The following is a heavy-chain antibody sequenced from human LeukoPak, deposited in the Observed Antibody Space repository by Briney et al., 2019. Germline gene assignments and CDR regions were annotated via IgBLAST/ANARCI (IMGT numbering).Heavy chain of an antibody. D-gene: IGHD4-23*01. V-gene: IGHV3-43D*03. Sequence: PGGSLRLSCVASGFRFDDYAFHWVRHAPGQGLEWVSLISWDGGVAYYAESVTERFTVSRDNSNSSLFLQMDSLRTEDTGLYYCVRDGVFDYDGSLPPHYFDTWGQGTLVSVSS. CDR2: ISWDGGVA. CDR3: VRDGVFDYDGSLPPHYFDT. J-gene: IGHJ4*02. CDR1: GFRFDDYA.